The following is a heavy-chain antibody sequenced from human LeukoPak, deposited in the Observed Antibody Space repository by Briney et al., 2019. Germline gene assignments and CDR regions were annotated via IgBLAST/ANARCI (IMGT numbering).Heavy chain of an antibody. CDR3: ARDKGDTAMVFDY. Sequence: GGSLRLSCAASGFTFINAWMAWVRQAPGKGLEWVSYISSSGSTIYYADSVKGRFTISRDNAKNSLYLQMNSLRAEDTAVYYCARDKGDTAMVFDYWGQGTLVTVSS. CDR2: ISSSGSTI. J-gene: IGHJ4*02. D-gene: IGHD5-18*01. V-gene: IGHV3-48*04. CDR1: GFTFINAW.